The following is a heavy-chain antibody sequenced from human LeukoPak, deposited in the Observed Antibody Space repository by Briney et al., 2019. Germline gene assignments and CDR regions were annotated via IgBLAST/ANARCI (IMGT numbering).Heavy chain of an antibody. J-gene: IGHJ4*02. CDR2: ISAYNGNT. CDR3: ARVGATLWFGELNYFDY. D-gene: IGHD3-10*01. CDR1: GYTFTSYG. Sequence: ASVKVSCKASGYTFTSYGISWVRQAPGQGLEWMGWISAYNGNTNYAQKLQGRVTMTTDTSTSTAYMELRSLRSDDTAVYYCARVGATLWFGELNYFDYWGQGTLVTVSS. V-gene: IGHV1-18*01.